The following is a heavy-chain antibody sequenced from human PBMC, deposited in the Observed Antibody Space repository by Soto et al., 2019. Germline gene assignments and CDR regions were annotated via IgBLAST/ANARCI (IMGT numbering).Heavy chain of an antibody. J-gene: IGHJ6*03. CDR1: GYSFSSYG. CDR3: ARAPLNYYYYMDV. Sequence: ASVKVSCKASGYSFSSYGITWVRQAPGQGLEWMGWISPSTGETNYAQKFQGRVTMTRNTSISTAYMELSSLRSEDTAVYYCARAPLNYYYYMDVWGKGTTVTVSS. CDR2: ISPSTGET. V-gene: IGHV1-8*01.